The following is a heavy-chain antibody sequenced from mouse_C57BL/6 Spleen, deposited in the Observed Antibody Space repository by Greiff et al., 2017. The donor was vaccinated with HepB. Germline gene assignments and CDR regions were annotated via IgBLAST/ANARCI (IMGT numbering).Heavy chain of an antibody. CDR2: IYPRSGNT. D-gene: IGHD4-1*01. V-gene: IGHV1-81*01. Sequence: VKLQESGAELARPGASVKLSCKASGYTFTSYGISWVKQRTGQGLEWIGEIYPRSGNTYYNEKFKGKATLTADKSSSTAYMELRSLTSEDSAVYFCAREGDLAGTDDYWGQGTTLTVSS. CDR1: GYTFTSYG. CDR3: AREGDLAGTDDY. J-gene: IGHJ2*01.